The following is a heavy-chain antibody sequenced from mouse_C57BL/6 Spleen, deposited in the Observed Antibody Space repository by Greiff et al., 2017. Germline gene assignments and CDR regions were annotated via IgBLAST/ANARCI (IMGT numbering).Heavy chain of an antibody. CDR2: ISYSGST. V-gene: IGHV3-1*01. Sequence: EVQLQQSGPGMVKPSQSLSLTCTVTGYSITSGYDWHWIRHFPGNKLEWMGYISYSGSTNYNPSLKSRISITHDTSKNHFFLKLNSVTTEDTATYYCAREEGDGYFDYWGQGTTLTVSS. CDR1: GYSITSGYD. J-gene: IGHJ2*01. D-gene: IGHD3-3*01. CDR3: AREEGDGYFDY.